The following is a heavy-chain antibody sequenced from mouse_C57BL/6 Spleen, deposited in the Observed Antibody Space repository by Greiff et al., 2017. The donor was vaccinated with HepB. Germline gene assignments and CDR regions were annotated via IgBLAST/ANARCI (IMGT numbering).Heavy chain of an antibody. D-gene: IGHD1-1*01. CDR2: IYPGSGNT. J-gene: IGHJ3*01. V-gene: IGHV1-76*01. CDR1: GYTFTDYY. CDR3: ASPSITTVVAPFAY. Sequence: QVQLQQSGAELVRPGASVKLSCKASGYTFTDYYINWVKQRPGQGLEWIARIYPGSGNTYYNEKFKGKATLTAEKSSSTAYMQLSSLTSEDSAVYFCASPSITTVVAPFAYWGQGTLVTVSA.